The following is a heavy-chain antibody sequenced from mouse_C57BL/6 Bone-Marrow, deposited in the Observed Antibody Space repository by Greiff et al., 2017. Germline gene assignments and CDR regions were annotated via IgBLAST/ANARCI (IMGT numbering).Heavy chain of an antibody. CDR2: FYPGSGSI. Sequence: QVQLKQSGAELVKPGASVKLSCKASGYTFTEYTIHWVKQRSGQGLEWIGWFYPGSGSIKYNEKFKDKATLTADKSSSTVYMELSRSTSEDSAVYFCARHEDGYYYGSSLFAYWGQGTLVTVSA. D-gene: IGHD1-1*01. V-gene: IGHV1-62-2*01. J-gene: IGHJ3*01. CDR1: GYTFTEYT. CDR3: ARHEDGYYYGSSLFAY.